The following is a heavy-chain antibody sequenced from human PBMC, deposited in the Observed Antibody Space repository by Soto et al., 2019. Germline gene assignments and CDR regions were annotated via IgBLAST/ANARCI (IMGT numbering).Heavy chain of an antibody. CDR3: ASQNYYDSSGYTFDR. J-gene: IGHJ3*02. CDR1: GGTLGCYA. V-gene: IGHV1-69*01. D-gene: IGHD3-22*01. CDR2: IIPIFGTA. Sequence: SVQVSWKAPGGTLGCYALSCLRPAPGKGLEWMGGIIPIFGTANYAQKFQGRVTITADESTSTAYMELSSLRSEDTAVYYCASQNYYDSSGYTFDRLVQGTMVTFS.